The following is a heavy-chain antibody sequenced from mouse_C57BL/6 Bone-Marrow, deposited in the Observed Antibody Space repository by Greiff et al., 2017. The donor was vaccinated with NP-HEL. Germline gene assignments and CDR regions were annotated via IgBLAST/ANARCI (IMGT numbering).Heavy chain of an antibody. CDR3: ARRLGYYGSSDLYWYVDV. CDR1: GYTFTSYW. D-gene: IGHD1-1*01. J-gene: IGHJ1*03. Sequence: QVQLQQPGAELVMPGASVKLSCKASGYTFTSYWMHWVKQRPGQGLEWIGEIDPSDSYTNYNQKFKGKSTLTVDKSSITAYMQLSSLTSEDSAVYYCARRLGYYGSSDLYWYVDVWGTGTTVTVSS. CDR2: IDPSDSYT. V-gene: IGHV1-69*01.